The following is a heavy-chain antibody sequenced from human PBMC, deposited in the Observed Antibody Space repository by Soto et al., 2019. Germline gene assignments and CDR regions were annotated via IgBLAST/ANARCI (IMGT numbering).Heavy chain of an antibody. CDR3: ASRARSTFHSY. CDR1: GSCFSGFN. J-gene: IGHJ4*02. V-gene: IGHV4-34*01. Sequence: PSETLSLTCALYGSCFSGFNWRWIRQPPGKRLEWIGEINHSGGTKYNSSLKSRVIISVDTPKNQFSLKMTSVTAADTAVYYCASRARSTFHSYWRQGAMVSVAS. CDR2: INHSGGT. D-gene: IGHD3-16*01.